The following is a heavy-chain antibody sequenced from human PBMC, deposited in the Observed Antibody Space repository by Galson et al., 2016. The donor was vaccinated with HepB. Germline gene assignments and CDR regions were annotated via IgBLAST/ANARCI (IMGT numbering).Heavy chain of an antibody. Sequence: SLRLSCAASGFTFNDYAMSWVRQAPGKGLEWVSIISGSATSTYFADSVKGRFSTSRDEYKNTLFLQMNSLRAEDTAVYYCARGDIVGATFDYWGQGTLVTVSS. CDR1: GFTFNDYA. CDR3: ARGDIVGATFDY. D-gene: IGHD1-26*01. V-gene: IGHV3-23*01. J-gene: IGHJ4*02. CDR2: ISGSATST.